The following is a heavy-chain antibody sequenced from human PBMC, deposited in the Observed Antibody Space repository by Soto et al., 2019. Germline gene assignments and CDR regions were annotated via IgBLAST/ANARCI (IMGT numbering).Heavy chain of an antibody. CDR2: IYWDDDK. J-gene: IGHJ4*02. CDR1: GFSLRNRGVG. CDR3: AHLTTGGFYFDY. D-gene: IGHD4-17*01. V-gene: IGHV2-5*02. Sequence: QITLKESGPTLVKPTQTLTLTCTFSGFSLRNRGVGVGWIRQPPGKALEWLALIYWDDDKRYSPSLKSRLTITKDTSKNQVVLTMTNMDPVDTATYYCAHLTTGGFYFDYWGQGTLVTVSS.